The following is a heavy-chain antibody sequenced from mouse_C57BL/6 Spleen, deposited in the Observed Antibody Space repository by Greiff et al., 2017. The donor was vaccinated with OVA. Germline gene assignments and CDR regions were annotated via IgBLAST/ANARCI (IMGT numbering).Heavy chain of an antibody. V-gene: IGHV1-18*01. CDR3: AKDYGSTPYWYFDV. CDR1: GYTFTDYN. D-gene: IGHD1-1*01. Sequence: DVQLVESGPELVKPGASVKIPCKASGYTFTDYNMDWVKQSHGKSLEWIGDINPNNGGTIYNQKFKGKATLTVDKSSSTAYMELRSLTSEDTAVYYCAKDYGSTPYWYFDVWGTGTTVTVSS. J-gene: IGHJ1*03. CDR2: INPNNGGT.